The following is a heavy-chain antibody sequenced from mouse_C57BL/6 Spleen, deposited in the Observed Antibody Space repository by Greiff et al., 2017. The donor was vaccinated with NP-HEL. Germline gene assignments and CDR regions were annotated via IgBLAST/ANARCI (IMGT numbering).Heavy chain of an antibody. V-gene: IGHV1-52*01. D-gene: IGHD2-3*01. J-gene: IGHJ1*03. CDR3: ARIYDGYYGWYFDV. Sequence: QVQLKQPGAELVRPGSSVKLSCKASGYTFTSYWMHWVKQRPIQGLEWIGNIDPSDSETHYNQKFKDKATLTVDKSSSTAYMQLSSLTSEDSAVYYCARIYDGYYGWYFDVWGTGTTVTVSS. CDR1: GYTFTSYW. CDR2: IDPSDSET.